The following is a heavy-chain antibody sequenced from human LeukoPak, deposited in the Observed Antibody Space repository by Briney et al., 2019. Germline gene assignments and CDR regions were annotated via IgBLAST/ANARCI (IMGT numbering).Heavy chain of an antibody. V-gene: IGHV4-59*01. J-gene: IGHJ4*02. CDR3: VRDRELNY. D-gene: IGHD3-10*01. CDR1: GGSISIYY. Sequence: SETLSLTCTVSGGSISIYYWSWIRQPPGKGLEWIGYIYNSGNANYNPSFKSRVTISEDTPKNQFSLKLSSVTAADTAVYYCVRDRELNYWGQGTLVTVSS. CDR2: IYNSGNA.